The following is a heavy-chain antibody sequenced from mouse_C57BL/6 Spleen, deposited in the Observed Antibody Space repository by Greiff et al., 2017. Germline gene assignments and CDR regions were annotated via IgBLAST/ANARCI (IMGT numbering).Heavy chain of an antibody. CDR2: IRNKANGYTT. V-gene: IGHV7-3*01. J-gene: IGHJ2*01. CDR3: ARYGKGYYFGY. CDR1: GFTFTDYY. D-gene: IGHD1-3*01. Sequence: EVQRVESGGGLVQPGGSLSLSCAASGFTFTDYYMSWVRQPPGKALEWLGFIRNKANGYTTEYSASVKGRFTISRDNSQSILYLQMNALRAEDSATYYCARYGKGYYFGYWGQGTTLTVSA.